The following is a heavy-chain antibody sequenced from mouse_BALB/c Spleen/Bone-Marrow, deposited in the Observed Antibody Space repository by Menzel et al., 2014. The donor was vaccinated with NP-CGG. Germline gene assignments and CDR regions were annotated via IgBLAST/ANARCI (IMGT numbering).Heavy chain of an antibody. V-gene: IGHV1-37*01. CDR3: GRVYYDGSSYFDY. Sequence: VVESGASVKISCKASGYSFTGYFMNWVKQSHGKSLEWIGRINPYNGDTFYNQKFKGKATLTVDKSSSTAHMELLSLTSEDSAVYYCGRVYYDGSSYFDYWGQGTTLTVSS. CDR2: INPYNGDT. CDR1: GYSFTGYF. J-gene: IGHJ2*01. D-gene: IGHD1-1*01.